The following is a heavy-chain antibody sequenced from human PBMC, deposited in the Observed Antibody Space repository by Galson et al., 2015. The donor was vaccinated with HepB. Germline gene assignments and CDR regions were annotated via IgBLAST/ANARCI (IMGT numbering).Heavy chain of an antibody. J-gene: IGHJ4*02. D-gene: IGHD1-26*01. CDR2: ISSLGDIE. CDR1: GFTFNTYT. Sequence: FLRLSCATSGFTFNTYTMHWVRQAPGKGLEWLATISSLGDIEYYADSVKGRFTNSSDNAKNILYLQVNGLRTDDPALYYCARDAMGRGSGKFSAFDYWGQGTLITVSS. V-gene: IGHV3-30-3*01. CDR3: ARDAMGRGSGKFSAFDY.